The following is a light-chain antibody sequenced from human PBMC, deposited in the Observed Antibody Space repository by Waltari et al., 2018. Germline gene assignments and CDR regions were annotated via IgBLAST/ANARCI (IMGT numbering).Light chain of an antibody. J-gene: IGKJ2*03. CDR1: QSVRSD. CDR3: QKYDNSPHS. V-gene: IGKV3-20*01. CDR2: GAS. Sequence: VILTQSPDTLSLSPGERATLSCRASQSVRSDLAWYRQKPGQAPRLLIYGASSRATGIPDRFSGSGSGTEFTLTISSLEPEDFAVYYCQKYDNSPHSFGQGTKVEIK.